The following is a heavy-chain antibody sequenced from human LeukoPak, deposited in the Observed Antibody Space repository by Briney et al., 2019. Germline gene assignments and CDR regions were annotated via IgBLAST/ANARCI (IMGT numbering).Heavy chain of an antibody. Sequence: SVKVSCKASGYAFTSYGISWVRQAPGQGLEWMGWISAYNGNTHYAQKLQGRVTMTSDTSTSTVYMELRSLRSDDTAVYYCASEEGYSGYDFNYWGQGTLVTVSS. CDR1: GYAFTSYG. CDR3: ASEEGYSGYDFNY. V-gene: IGHV1-18*01. CDR2: ISAYNGNT. D-gene: IGHD5-12*01. J-gene: IGHJ4*02.